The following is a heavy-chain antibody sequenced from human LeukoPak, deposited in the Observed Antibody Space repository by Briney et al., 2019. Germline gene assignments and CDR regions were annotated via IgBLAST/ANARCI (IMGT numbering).Heavy chain of an antibody. CDR1: GYTFTSYY. CDR2: INPSGGST. CDR3: SSCSSTSCTDY. Sequence: GGSVKVSCKASGYTFTSYYMQWVRQAPGQGLEWMGIINPSGGSTSYAQKFQGRVTMTRDTSTSTVYMELSSLRSEDTAVYYCSSCSSTSCTDYWGQGTLVTVSS. V-gene: IGHV1-46*01. D-gene: IGHD2-2*01. J-gene: IGHJ4*02.